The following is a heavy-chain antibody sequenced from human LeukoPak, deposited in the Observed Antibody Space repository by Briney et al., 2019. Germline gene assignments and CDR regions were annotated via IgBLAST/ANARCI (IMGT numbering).Heavy chain of an antibody. D-gene: IGHD1-26*01. V-gene: IGHV1-2*02. CDR2: INPNSGGT. CDR1: GYTFTGYY. J-gene: IGHJ4*02. CDR3: ARSASKVGATPDY. Sequence: ASVKVSCKASGYTFTGYYMHWVRQAPGQGLEWMGWINPNSGGTKYAQNFQGRVTMTRDTSITTAYMELSSLISDDTAIYYCARSASKVGATPDYWGQETLVTVS.